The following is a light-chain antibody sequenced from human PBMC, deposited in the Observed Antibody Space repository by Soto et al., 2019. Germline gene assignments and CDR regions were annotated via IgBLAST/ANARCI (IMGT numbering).Light chain of an antibody. CDR1: QSVSSY. CDR3: QQRSNWPPWT. CDR2: DAS. V-gene: IGKV3-11*01. Sequence: EVVVTQSPDTLSLSPGETATLSCRASQSVSSYLAWYQQKPGQAPRLLIYDASNRATGIPARFSGSGSGTDFTLTISSLEPEDFAVYYCQQRSNWPPWTFGQGTKVDI. J-gene: IGKJ1*01.